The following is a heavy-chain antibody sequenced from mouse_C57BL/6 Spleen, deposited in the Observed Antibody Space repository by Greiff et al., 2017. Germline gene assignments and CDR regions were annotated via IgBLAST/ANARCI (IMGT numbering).Heavy chain of an antibody. Sequence: VMLVESGPGLVQPSQSLSITCTVSGFSLTSYGVHWVRQSPGKGLEWLGVIWRGGSKDYNAAFMSRLSTTKDNSTNKVFFKMNSLQAADTAIYYCAKNGDDYDYAMDYWGQGTSVTVSS. CDR3: AKNGDDYDYAMDY. V-gene: IGHV2-5*01. J-gene: IGHJ4*01. CDR2: IWRGGSK. D-gene: IGHD2-4*01. CDR1: GFSLTSYG.